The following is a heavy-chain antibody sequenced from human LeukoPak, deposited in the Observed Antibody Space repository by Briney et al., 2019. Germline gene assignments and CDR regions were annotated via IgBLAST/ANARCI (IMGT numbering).Heavy chain of an antibody. J-gene: IGHJ3*02. D-gene: IGHD2-2*01. CDR1: GGTFMRHS. CDR3: ARAIVVVPAAITAFDI. Sequence: ASVKVSCKASGGTFMRHSISWVRQAPGQGLEWMGGIIPIFGTANYAQKFQGRVTITTDESTSTAYMELSSLRSEDTAVYYCARAIVVVPAAITAFDIWGQGTMVTVSS. CDR2: IIPIFGTA. V-gene: IGHV1-69*05.